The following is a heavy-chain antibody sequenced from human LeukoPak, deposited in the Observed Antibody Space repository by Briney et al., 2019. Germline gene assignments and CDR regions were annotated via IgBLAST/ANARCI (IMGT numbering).Heavy chain of an antibody. CDR1: GFTFSSYA. D-gene: IGHD3-16*02. V-gene: IGHV3-23*01. CDR2: ISDSGGST. Sequence: PGGSLRLSCAASGFTFSSYAMSWVRQAPGKGLEWISGISDSGGSTYYADSVKGRFAISRDNSKNTLYLQMNSLRAEDTAIYYCARNRGESAFWGQGTLVTVSS. CDR3: ARNRGESAF. J-gene: IGHJ4*02.